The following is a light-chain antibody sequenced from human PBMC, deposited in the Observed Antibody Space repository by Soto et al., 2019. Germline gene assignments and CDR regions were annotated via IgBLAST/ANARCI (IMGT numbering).Light chain of an antibody. CDR1: QTMSTF. Sequence: DIQMTQSPSSLSASVGDRVTITCRASQTMSTFLHWYQQKPGKAPKVLLYAISNLKSGVPSRFSGSGSGTDFTLTISSLQPEDFATYYCQQSYSTPYTFGQGTKVEIK. CDR3: QQSYSTPYT. CDR2: AIS. V-gene: IGKV1-39*01. J-gene: IGKJ2*01.